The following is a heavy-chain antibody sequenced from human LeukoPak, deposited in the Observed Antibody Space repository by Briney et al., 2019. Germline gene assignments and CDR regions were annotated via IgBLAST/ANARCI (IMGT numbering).Heavy chain of an antibody. CDR3: ARHGSRGRYSGYDYGLYWFDP. V-gene: IGHV4-4*09. CDR1: AGSISGHS. J-gene: IGHJ5*02. CDR2: IYTSGST. Sequence: SETLSLTCTVSAGSISGHSWNWIRQPPGKGLEWIGYIYTSGSTNYNPSLKSRVTISVDTSKNQFSLKLSSVTAADTAVYYCARHGSRGRYSGYDYGLYWFDPWGQGTLVTVSS. D-gene: IGHD5-12*01.